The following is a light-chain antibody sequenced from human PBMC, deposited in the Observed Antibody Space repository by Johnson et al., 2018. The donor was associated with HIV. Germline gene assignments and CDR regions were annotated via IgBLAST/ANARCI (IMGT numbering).Light chain of an antibody. CDR3: GTWDSSLGYV. Sequence: QSVLTQPPSVSAAPGQKVTISCSGSSSNIGNNYVSWFQHLPGTAPKLLIYENNKRPSGIPDRFSGSKSGTSATLGITGLQTGDEADYYCGTWDSSLGYVFGTGTKVTVL. CDR1: SSNIGNNY. V-gene: IGLV1-51*02. J-gene: IGLJ1*01. CDR2: ENN.